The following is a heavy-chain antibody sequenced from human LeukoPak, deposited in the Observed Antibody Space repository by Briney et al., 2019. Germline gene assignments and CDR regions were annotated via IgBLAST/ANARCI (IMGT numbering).Heavy chain of an antibody. CDR3: ARDLSGVTGYTYGRGIDY. J-gene: IGHJ4*02. CDR1: GFTFDGYA. CDR2: IKKDGSEK. V-gene: IGHV3-7*01. D-gene: IGHD5-18*01. Sequence: PGRSLRLSCAASGFTFDGYAMHWVRQAPGKGLEWVANIKKDGSEKYYVDAVKGRFTISRDNAKTSLYLQMNSLRAEDTAVYYCARDLSGVTGYTYGRGIDYWGQGTLVTVSS.